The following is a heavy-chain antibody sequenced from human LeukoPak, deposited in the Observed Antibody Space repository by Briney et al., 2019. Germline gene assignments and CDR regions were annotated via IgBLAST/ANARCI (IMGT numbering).Heavy chain of an antibody. CDR2: INHRGDT. Sequence: SETLSLTCAVYGGSFSAYYWSWIRQSPGRGLEWIAEINHRGDTNYNPSVKSRVSISVDTSKNQCSLKVTPLTAADTAVYYCARGPTISETGYFDYWGQGTLVTVSS. J-gene: IGHJ4*03. D-gene: IGHD1-1*01. CDR1: GGSFSAYY. CDR3: ARGPTISETGYFDY. V-gene: IGHV4-34*01.